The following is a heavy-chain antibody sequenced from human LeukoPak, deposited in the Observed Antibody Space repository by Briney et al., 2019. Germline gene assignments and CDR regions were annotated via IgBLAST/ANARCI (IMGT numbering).Heavy chain of an antibody. CDR2: IYYSGIT. V-gene: IGHV4-39*01. J-gene: IGHJ6*03. Sequence: KPSETLSLTCTVSGGSISSSSYYWGWIRQPPGKGLEWIGSIYYSGITYYNPSLKSRVTISVDTSKNQFSLKLSSVTAADTAVYYCARAVAGTFYYYYYMDVWGKGTTVTISS. CDR3: ARAVAGTFYYYYYMDV. D-gene: IGHD6-19*01. CDR1: GGSISSSSYY.